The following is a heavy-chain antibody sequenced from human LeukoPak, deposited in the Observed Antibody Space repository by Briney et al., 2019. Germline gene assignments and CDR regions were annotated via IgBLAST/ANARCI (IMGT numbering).Heavy chain of an antibody. D-gene: IGHD3-10*01. V-gene: IGHV5-51*01. J-gene: IGHJ6*02. CDR2: IYPGDSDT. CDR1: YW. CDR3: ARLAYYGSGSFVYYYYGMDV. Sequence: YWIGWVRQMPGKGLEWMGIIYPGDSDTRYSPSFQGQVTISADKSISTAYLQWSSLKASDTAMYYCARLAYYGSGSFVYYYYGMDVWGQGTTVTVSS.